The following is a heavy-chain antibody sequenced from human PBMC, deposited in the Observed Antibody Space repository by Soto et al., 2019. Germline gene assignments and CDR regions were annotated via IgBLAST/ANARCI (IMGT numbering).Heavy chain of an antibody. CDR2: INPNSGGT. CDR1: GYTFTGYY. CDR3: ARDRHYYDSSLYDY. J-gene: IGHJ4*02. Sequence: ASVKVSCKASGYTFTGYYIHWVRQAPGQGLEWMGWINPNSGGTNYAQKFQGWVTMTRDTSISTAYMELSRLRSDDTAVYYCARDRHYYDSSLYDYWGQGTLVTVSS. D-gene: IGHD3-22*01. V-gene: IGHV1-2*04.